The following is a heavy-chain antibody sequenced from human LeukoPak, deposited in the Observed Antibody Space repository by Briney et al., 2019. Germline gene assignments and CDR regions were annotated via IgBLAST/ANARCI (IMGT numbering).Heavy chain of an antibody. CDR2: ISYDGSNK. CDR3: AKRNSSSWYSFDY. D-gene: IGHD6-13*01. V-gene: IGHV3-30-3*02. CDR1: GFTFSSYA. Sequence: GRSLRLSCAASGFTFSSYAMHWVRQAPGKALEWVAVISYDGSNKYYADSVKGRFTISRDNSKNTLYLQMNSLRAEDTAVYYCAKRNSSSWYSFDYWGQRTLVTVSS. J-gene: IGHJ4*02.